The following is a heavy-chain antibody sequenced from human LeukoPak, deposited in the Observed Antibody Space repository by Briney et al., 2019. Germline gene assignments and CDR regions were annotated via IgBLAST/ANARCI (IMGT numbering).Heavy chain of an antibody. J-gene: IGHJ4*02. V-gene: IGHV3-21*01. CDR1: GYTFSSFS. Sequence: PGGSLRLSCAASGYTFSSFSINWVRQAPGKGLEWVSSISVRSNYIYYADSVRGRFTISRDDARDSLYLQMNSLRAEDTAVYYCVRLRRNSDTSGYYYYYDFWGQGTLVTLSS. CDR2: ISVRSNYI. CDR3: VRLRRNSDTSGYYYYYDF. D-gene: IGHD3-22*01.